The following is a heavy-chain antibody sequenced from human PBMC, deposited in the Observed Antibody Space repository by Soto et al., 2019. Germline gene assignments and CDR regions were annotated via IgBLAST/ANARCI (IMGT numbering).Heavy chain of an antibody. CDR3: ARAGSIVVVVADSTLDY. Sequence: GASQQVSCMASVPTITSCGISSVRHPPGQGLEWMGWISAYNGNTNYAQKLQGRITMTTDTSTSTAYMELRSLRSDDTAVYYCARAGSIVVVVADSTLDYWGQGTLVTVSS. J-gene: IGHJ4*02. CDR1: VPTITSCG. V-gene: IGHV1-18*04. D-gene: IGHD2-15*01. CDR2: ISAYNGNT.